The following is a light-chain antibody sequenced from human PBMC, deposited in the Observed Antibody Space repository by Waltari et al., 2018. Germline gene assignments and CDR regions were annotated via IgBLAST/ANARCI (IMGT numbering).Light chain of an antibody. CDR1: SSDVGGYNF. Sequence: QSALTQPPSASGSPGQSVTISCTGTSSDVGGYNFVSWYQHHPGQAPRLIIYEVSERPSGVPDRFSGSKSGNTASLTVSGLQAEDEADYYCSSYVANNNPVFGGWTKLTVL. CDR2: EVS. V-gene: IGLV2-8*01. J-gene: IGLJ2*01. CDR3: SSYVANNNPV.